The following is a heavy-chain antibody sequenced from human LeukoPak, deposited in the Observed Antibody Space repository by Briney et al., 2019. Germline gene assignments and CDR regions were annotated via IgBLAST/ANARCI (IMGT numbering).Heavy chain of an antibody. CDR1: GGSISSYY. V-gene: IGHV4-4*07. Sequence: SETLSLTCTVSGGSISSYYWSWIRQPAGKGLEWIGRIYTSGSTNYNPSLKSRVTISVDTSKNQFSLKLSSVTAADTAVYYCARRVGGLLWFGPYYFDYWGQGTLVTVSS. D-gene: IGHD3-10*01. CDR3: ARRVGGLLWFGPYYFDY. CDR2: IYTSGST. J-gene: IGHJ4*02.